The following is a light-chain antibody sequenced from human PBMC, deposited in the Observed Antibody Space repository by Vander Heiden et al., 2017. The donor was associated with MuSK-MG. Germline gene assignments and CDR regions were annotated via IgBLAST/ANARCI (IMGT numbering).Light chain of an antibody. CDR2: AAS. V-gene: IGKV1-39*01. J-gene: IGKJ1*01. CDR3: QQSYSTPRT. Sequence: DIQITQPPSSLSASVGDRVTITCRASQSISSYLNWYQQKPGKAPKLLIYAASSLQSRVPSRFSGSGSGTDFTLTISSLQPEDFATYYCQQSYSTPRTFGQGTKVEIK. CDR1: QSISSY.